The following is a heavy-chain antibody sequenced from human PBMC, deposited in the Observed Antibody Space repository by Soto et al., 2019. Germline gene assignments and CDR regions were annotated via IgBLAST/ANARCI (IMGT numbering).Heavy chain of an antibody. V-gene: IGHV1-69*13. Sequence: SVKVSCKASGGTFSSYAISWVRQAPGQGLEWMGGIIPIFGTANYAQKFQGRVTITADESTSTAYMELSSLRSEDTAVYYCASLGLDLVTCAMSTRPYGMDVCGQGNTVTVSS. CDR3: ASLGLDLVTCAMSTRPYGMDV. J-gene: IGHJ6*02. D-gene: IGHD2-2*01. CDR1: GGTFSSYA. CDR2: IIPIFGTA.